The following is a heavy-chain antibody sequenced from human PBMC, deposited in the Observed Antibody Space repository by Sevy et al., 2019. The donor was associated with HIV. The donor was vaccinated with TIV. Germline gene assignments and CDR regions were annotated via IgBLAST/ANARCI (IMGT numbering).Heavy chain of an antibody. CDR2: VNPNSGNT. CDR3: ARYQLGDGYYYYGMDV. J-gene: IGHJ6*02. D-gene: IGHD3-16*01. Sequence: ASVKVSCKASGYTFTSYDINWVRQATGQGLEWMGWVNPNSGNTGYAQKFQGRVTMTRNTSISTAYMELSSLRSEDTAVYYCARYQLGDGYYYYGMDVWGQGTTVTVSS. V-gene: IGHV1-8*01. CDR1: GYTFTSYD.